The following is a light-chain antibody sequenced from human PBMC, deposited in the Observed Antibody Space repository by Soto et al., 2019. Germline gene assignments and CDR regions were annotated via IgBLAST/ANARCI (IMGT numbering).Light chain of an antibody. CDR1: QGISEY. CDR3: QKYNTAPWT. V-gene: IGKV1-27*01. CDR2: AAS. J-gene: IGKJ1*01. Sequence: DIQMTQSPSSLSASVGDRVTITCRASQGISEYLAWYQQKPGKVPKLLIYAASTLQSGVPSRFSGSRSGADFTLTISSLQPEDVATYYCQKYNTAPWTFGQGTKVEIK.